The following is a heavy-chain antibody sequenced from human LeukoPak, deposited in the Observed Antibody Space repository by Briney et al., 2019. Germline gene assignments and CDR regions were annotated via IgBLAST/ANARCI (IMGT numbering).Heavy chain of an antibody. CDR2: IYYSGST. V-gene: IGHV4-59*01. D-gene: IGHD2-21*02. Sequence: SETLSLTCTVSGGSISRYYWSWLRQPPGKGLEWIGYIYYSGSTNYNPSLKSRVTMSVDTSKNQFSLKLSSVTAADTAVYYCARGGGVVVTAAHFDYWGRGTLVTVSS. CDR1: GGSISRYY. J-gene: IGHJ4*02. CDR3: ARGGGVVVTAAHFDY.